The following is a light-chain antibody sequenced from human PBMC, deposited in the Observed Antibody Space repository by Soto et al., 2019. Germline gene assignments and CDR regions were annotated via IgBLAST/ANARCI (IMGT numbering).Light chain of an antibody. V-gene: IGKV1-5*01. CDR1: QSIRSW. CDR3: QQYNAN. Sequence: DIQMTQSPSTPSASVGDRVTITCRASQSIRSWLAWYQQKPGKAPNLLIYDASNLASGVPSRFSGSGSGTEFTLTISSLQPDDFATYYCQQYNANFGGGTKVDIK. J-gene: IGKJ4*01. CDR2: DAS.